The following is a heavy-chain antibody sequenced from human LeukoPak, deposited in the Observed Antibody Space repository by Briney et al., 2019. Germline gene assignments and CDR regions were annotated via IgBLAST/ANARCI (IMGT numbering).Heavy chain of an antibody. D-gene: IGHD2-21*02. J-gene: IGHJ4*02. CDR3: ARHDRNSNYFDY. V-gene: IGHV4-39*01. Sequence: SETLSLTCTVSGGSISSSSYYWGWIREPPGKGLEWIGNIYYTGSTYYNPSLKSRVTISVDTSKTQFSLKLSSVTAADTAVYYCARHDRNSNYFDYWGQGTLVTVSS. CDR1: GGSISSSSYY. CDR2: IYYTGST.